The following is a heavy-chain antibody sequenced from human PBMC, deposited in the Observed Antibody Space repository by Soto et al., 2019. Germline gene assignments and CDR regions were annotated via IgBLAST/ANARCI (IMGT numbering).Heavy chain of an antibody. J-gene: IGHJ6*02. CDR2: IYPGDSDT. V-gene: IGHV5-51*01. CDR1: GYSFTSYW. Sequence: GESLKISCKGSGYSFTSYWIGWVRPMPGKGLEWMGIIYPGDSDTRYSPSFQGQVTISADKSISTAYLQWSSLKASDTAMYYCARHVVAAGDYYGMDVWGQGTTVTVSS. D-gene: IGHD6-13*01. CDR3: ARHVVAAGDYYGMDV.